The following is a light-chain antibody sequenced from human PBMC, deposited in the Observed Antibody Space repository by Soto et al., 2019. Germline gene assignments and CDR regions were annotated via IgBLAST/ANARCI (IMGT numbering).Light chain of an antibody. CDR2: GAS. CDR1: QSIYNF. Sequence: ENVLTQSPATLSLSPGERATLSCRASQSIYNFLAWYQQKPGQAPRLLTYGASNRATGIPARFSGSGSGTDFTLTISSLEPEDFAAYYCQQHFNGPITFGQGTRLEI. V-gene: IGKV3-11*01. J-gene: IGKJ5*01. CDR3: QQHFNGPIT.